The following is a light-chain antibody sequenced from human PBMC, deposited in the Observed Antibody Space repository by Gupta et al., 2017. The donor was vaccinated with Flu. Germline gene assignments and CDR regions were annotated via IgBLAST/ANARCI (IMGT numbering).Light chain of an antibody. Sequence: IVLTQSPGTLSLSPGERATLSCRASQSVTSDSVAWYQKRPGQPPRLLIFGAYNRATGIPDRFSGSGSGTDFTLTISRLEPEDFAVFYCQQDGDSPPTFGQGTKVEIK. CDR3: QQDGDSPPT. CDR2: GAY. CDR1: QSVTSDS. J-gene: IGKJ1*01. V-gene: IGKV3-20*01.